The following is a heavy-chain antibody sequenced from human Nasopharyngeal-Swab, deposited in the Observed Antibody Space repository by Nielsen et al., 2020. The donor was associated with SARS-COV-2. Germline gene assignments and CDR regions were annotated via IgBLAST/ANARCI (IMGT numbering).Heavy chain of an antibody. J-gene: IGHJ6*03. D-gene: IGHD2-15*01. V-gene: IGHV4-59*01. Sequence: WIRQPPGKGLEWIGYIYYSGSTNYNPSLKSRVTISVDTSKNQFSLKLRSVTAADTAVYYWARGFVAADNYYYYYMDVWGKGTTVTVSS. CDR3: ARGFVAADNYYYYYMDV. CDR2: IYYSGST.